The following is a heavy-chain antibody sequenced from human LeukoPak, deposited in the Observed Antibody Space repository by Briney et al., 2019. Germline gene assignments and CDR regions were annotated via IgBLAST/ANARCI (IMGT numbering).Heavy chain of an antibody. D-gene: IGHD6-6*01. Sequence: SVKVSCKASGGTFSSYAISWVRQAPGQGLEWMGGIIPIFGTANYAQKFQGRVTITADESTSTAYMELSSLRSEDTAVYYCASGREYSSSFHSIYWGQGTLVTVSS. CDR2: IIPIFGTA. J-gene: IGHJ4*02. CDR1: GGTFSSYA. V-gene: IGHV1-69*13. CDR3: ASGREYSSSFHSIY.